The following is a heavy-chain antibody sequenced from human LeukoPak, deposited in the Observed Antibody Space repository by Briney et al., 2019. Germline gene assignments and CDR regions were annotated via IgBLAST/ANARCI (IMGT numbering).Heavy chain of an antibody. CDR2: INPNSGGT. CDR3: ARSDYGSGSYRFDY. CDR1: GYTFTGYY. V-gene: IGHV1-2*02. D-gene: IGHD3-10*01. J-gene: IGHJ4*02. Sequence: ASVKVSCKASGYTFTGYYMHWVRQATGQGLEWMVWINPNSGGTNYAQKFQGRVTMTRDTSISTAYMELSRLRSDDTAVYYCARSDYGSGSYRFDYWGQGTLVTVSS.